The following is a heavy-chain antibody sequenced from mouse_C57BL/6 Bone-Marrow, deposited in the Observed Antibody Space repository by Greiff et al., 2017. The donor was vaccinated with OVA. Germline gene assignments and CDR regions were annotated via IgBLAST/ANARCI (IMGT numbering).Heavy chain of an antibody. CDR1: GFNIKDDY. CDR3: IPKDYFDY. CDR2: IDPENGDT. V-gene: IGHV14-4*01. Sequence: VQLKESGAELVRPGASVKLSCTASGFNIKDDYMHWVKQRPEPGLEWIGWIDPENGDTEYASKFQGKATITADTSSNTAYLQLSSLTSEDTAVYYCIPKDYFDYWGQGTTLTVSS. J-gene: IGHJ2*01.